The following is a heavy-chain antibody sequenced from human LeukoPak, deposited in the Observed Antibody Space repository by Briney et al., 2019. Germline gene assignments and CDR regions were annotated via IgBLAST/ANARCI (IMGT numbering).Heavy chain of an antibody. D-gene: IGHD3-16*01. CDR2: IWYDGSNK. J-gene: IGHJ4*02. V-gene: IGHV3-33*01. Sequence: GGSLRLSCAASGFTFTSYGMHWVRQAPGKGLEWVSLIWYDGSNKYYADSVKGRFTISRDNSKNTLYLQMNSLRAEDTAVYYCARDWGKGDYWGQGTLVTVSS. CDR1: GFTFTSYG. CDR3: ARDWGKGDY.